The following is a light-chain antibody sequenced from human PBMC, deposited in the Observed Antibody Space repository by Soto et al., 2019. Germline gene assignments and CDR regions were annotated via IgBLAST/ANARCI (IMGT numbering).Light chain of an antibody. CDR2: VAS. CDR3: QQYNVWPLT. V-gene: IGKV3-15*01. CDR1: QSVSSN. J-gene: IGKJ4*01. Sequence: EIEMTQSPATLSVSPGERATLSCRASQSVSSNLAWYQQKPGQTPKLLIYVASTWATGIPAKFSGSGSGREFTLTISSLPSEDFAVYYCQQYNVWPLTSGGGTKVEFK.